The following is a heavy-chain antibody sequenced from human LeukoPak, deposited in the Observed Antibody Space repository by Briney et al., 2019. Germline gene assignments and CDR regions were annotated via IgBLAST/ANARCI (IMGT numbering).Heavy chain of an antibody. D-gene: IGHD4-17*01. CDR2: ISYDGSNK. V-gene: IGHV3-30*18. CDR1: GFTFSSYG. J-gene: IGHJ4*02. Sequence: GRSLRLSCAASGFTFSSYGMHWVRQAPGKGLEWVAVISYDGSNKCYVDSVKGRFTISRDNSKNTLYLQMDSLRAEDTAVYYCAKDLRPQIPYGESPRGTAPMGHWGQGALVTVSS. CDR3: AKDLRPQIPYGESPRGTAPMGH.